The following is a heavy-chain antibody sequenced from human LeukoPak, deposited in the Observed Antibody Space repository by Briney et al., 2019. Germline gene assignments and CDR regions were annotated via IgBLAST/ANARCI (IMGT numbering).Heavy chain of an antibody. CDR1: GYRFTNYW. CDR2: IYPDGSDT. CDR3: ARGGFCTGTSCYLAWFDP. Sequence: GESLQICCEGSGYRFTNYWIGWVRQMPGKGLELMGIIYPDGSDTRYSPSFQGQVTISADKSISTAYLRWSSRKASDTAIYYCARGGFCTGTSCYLAWFDPWGQGTLVTVSS. V-gene: IGHV5-51*01. D-gene: IGHD2-2*01. J-gene: IGHJ5*02.